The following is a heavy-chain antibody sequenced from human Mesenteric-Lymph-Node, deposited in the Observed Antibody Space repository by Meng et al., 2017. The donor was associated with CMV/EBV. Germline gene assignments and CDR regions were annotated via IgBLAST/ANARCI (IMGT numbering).Heavy chain of an antibody. J-gene: IGHJ4*02. V-gene: IGHV1-3*04. D-gene: IGHD6-19*01. CDR2: INTGNGKP. CDR1: GYNFTTNI. CDR3: AREGAVTGLDLDY. Sequence: KASGYNFTTNIIHWGRQAPGEGLEWMGWINTGNGKPRYSQNFQGRVTITRDTSANTAFMEVNSLRSEDTALYYCAREGAVTGLDLDYWGPGTLVTVSS.